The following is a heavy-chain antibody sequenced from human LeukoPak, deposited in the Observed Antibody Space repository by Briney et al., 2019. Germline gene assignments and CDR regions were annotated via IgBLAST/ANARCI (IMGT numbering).Heavy chain of an antibody. CDR1: GYTFTGYY. CDR3: AKPPANYYGSGSYNYFDY. CDR2: MNPNSGGT. D-gene: IGHD3-10*01. J-gene: IGHJ4*02. V-gene: IGHV1-2*02. Sequence: ASVKVSCKASGYTFTGYYMHWVRQAPGQGLEWMGWMNPNSGGTNYAQKFQGRVTMTRDTSISTAYMELSRLRSDDTAVYYCAKPPANYYGSGSYNYFDYWGQGTLVTVSS.